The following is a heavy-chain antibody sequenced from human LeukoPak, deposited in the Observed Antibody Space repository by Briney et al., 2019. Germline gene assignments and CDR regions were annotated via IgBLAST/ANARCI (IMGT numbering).Heavy chain of an antibody. CDR1: GFTFSTYA. CDR2: ISYDGTNK. J-gene: IGHJ4*02. V-gene: IGHV3-30*07. D-gene: IGHD4-11*01. CDR3: ARDRTPNWSAYSNPTF. Sequence: GGSLRLSCAASGFTFSTYAIHWVRQAPGKGLEWVAVISYDGTNKNYADSVKGRFTISRDNSKNTLYLQLNSLRAEDTAVYYCARDRTPNWSAYSNPTFWGQGTLVTVSS.